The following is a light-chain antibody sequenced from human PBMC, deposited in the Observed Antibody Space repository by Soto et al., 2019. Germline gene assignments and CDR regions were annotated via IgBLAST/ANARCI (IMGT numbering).Light chain of an antibody. V-gene: IGLV1-44*01. J-gene: IGLJ2*01. CDR2: SKD. CDR1: SSNMGSNN. CDR3: AAWDASLKGVV. Sequence: QSVLTQPPSASGTPGQRVTIYCSGSSSNMGSNNVNWYQQLPGAAPKLLIYSKDQRPSGVPDRFSGSKSGTSASLAISGLQSEDEADYYCAAWDASLKGVVFGGGTKLTVL.